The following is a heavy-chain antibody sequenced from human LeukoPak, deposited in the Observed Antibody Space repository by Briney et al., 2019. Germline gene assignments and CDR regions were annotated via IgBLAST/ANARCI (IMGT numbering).Heavy chain of an antibody. Sequence: PGGSLRLSCAASGFTFSSYAMGWVRQAPGKGLEWVSAISGSGGSTYYADSVKGRFTISRDNSKNTLYLQMNSLRAEDTAVYYCAKANCGGDCRGYYFDYWGQGTLVTVSS. D-gene: IGHD2-21*01. J-gene: IGHJ4*02. CDR1: GFTFSSYA. CDR3: AKANCGGDCRGYYFDY. V-gene: IGHV3-23*01. CDR2: ISGSGGST.